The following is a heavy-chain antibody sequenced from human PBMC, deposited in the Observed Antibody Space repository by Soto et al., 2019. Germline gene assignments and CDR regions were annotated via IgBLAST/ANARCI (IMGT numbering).Heavy chain of an antibody. J-gene: IGHJ4*02. Sequence: QIQLVQSGPEVKKPGASVKVSCKTAGYTFTNYGVSWVRQAPGQGLEWMGWISGYNGNTNYAQNLQDRVTMTTDTSTSTIYMELRSLTSDDSALYYCARGGGGFEDYWGQGTLVGVSS. CDR2: ISGYNGNT. CDR1: GYTFTNYG. CDR3: ARGGGGFEDY. D-gene: IGHD3-16*01. V-gene: IGHV1-18*01.